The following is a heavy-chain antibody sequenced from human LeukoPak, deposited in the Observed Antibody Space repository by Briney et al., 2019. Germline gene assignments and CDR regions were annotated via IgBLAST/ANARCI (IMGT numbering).Heavy chain of an antibody. Sequence: PSETLSLTCTVSGGSISSYYWSWIRQPPGKGLEWIGYIYYSGSTNYNPSLKSRVTISVDTSKNQFSLKLSSVTAADTAVYYCARAYSSGWYTISDAFDIWGQGTMVTVSS. CDR1: GGSISSYY. CDR2: IYYSGST. J-gene: IGHJ3*02. V-gene: IGHV4-59*01. CDR3: ARAYSSGWYTISDAFDI. D-gene: IGHD6-19*01.